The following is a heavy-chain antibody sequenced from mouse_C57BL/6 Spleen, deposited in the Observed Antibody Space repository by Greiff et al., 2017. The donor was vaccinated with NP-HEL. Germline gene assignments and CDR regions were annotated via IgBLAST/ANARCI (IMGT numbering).Heavy chain of an antibody. Sequence: QVQLQQPGAELVKPGASVKLSCKASGYTFTSYWMHWVKQRPGQGLEWIGMIHPNSGSTNYNEKFKSKATLTVDKSSSTAYMQLSSLTSEDSAVYYCARVGLLRSYCFDYWGQGTTLTVSS. J-gene: IGHJ2*01. CDR1: GYTFTSYW. CDR2: IHPNSGST. CDR3: ARVGLLRSYCFDY. D-gene: IGHD1-1*01. V-gene: IGHV1-64*01.